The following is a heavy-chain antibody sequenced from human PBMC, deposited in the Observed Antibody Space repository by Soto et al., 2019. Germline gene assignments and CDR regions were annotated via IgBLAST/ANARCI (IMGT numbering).Heavy chain of an antibody. CDR2: ISYDGSNK. V-gene: IGHV3-30*18. J-gene: IGHJ5*02. D-gene: IGHD1-7*01. Sequence: SLRLSCAASGFTFSSYGMHWVRQAPGKWLEWVAVISYDGSNKYYADSVKGRFTISRDNSKNTLYLQMNSLRAEDTAVYYCAKDRRTVELGGWFDPWGQGTLVTVSS. CDR3: AKDRRTVELGGWFDP. CDR1: GFTFSSYG.